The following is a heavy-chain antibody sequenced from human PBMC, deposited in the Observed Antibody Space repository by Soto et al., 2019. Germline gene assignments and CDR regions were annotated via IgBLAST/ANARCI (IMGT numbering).Heavy chain of an antibody. CDR1: GFTFSSYA. V-gene: IGHV3-23*01. CDR3: ANLRIVVVPAAIYFDY. Sequence: GGSLRLSCPASGFTFSSYAMSRVRQAPGKGLEWVSAISGSGGSTYYADSVKGRFTISRDNSKNTLYLQMNSLRAEDTAVYYCANLRIVVVPAAIYFDYWGQGTLVTVSS. CDR2: ISGSGGST. J-gene: IGHJ4*02. D-gene: IGHD2-2*02.